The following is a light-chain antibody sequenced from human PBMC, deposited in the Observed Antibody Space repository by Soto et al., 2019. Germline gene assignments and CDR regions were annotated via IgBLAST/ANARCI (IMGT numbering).Light chain of an antibody. J-gene: IGLJ1*01. V-gene: IGLV2-14*01. Sequence: QSVLTQPASVSGSPGQSITISCTGTSSDVGAYDYVSWYQQHPAKAPKLIIYVVSNRPSGVSNRFSGSKSGNTASLTISGRQAEGEAEYYCSLYTCSDTPYVFGAGTKVTVL. CDR1: SSDVGAYDY. CDR2: VVS. CDR3: SLYTCSDTPYV.